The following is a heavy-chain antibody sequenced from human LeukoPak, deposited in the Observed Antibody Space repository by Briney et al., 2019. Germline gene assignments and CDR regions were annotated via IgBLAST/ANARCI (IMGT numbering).Heavy chain of an antibody. CDR2: IYSGGST. CDR3: AKAGYSSSRYARSFWFDP. CDR1: GFTVSSNY. V-gene: IGHV3-53*01. D-gene: IGHD6-13*01. J-gene: IGHJ5*02. Sequence: GGSLRLSCAASGFTVSSNYMSWVRQAPGKGLEWVSVIYSGGSTYYADSVKGRFTISRDNSKNTLYLQMNSLRAEDTAVYYCAKAGYSSSRYARSFWFDPWGQGTLVTVSS.